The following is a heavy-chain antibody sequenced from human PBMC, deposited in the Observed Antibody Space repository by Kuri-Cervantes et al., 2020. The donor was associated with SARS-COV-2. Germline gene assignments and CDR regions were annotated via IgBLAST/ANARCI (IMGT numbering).Heavy chain of an antibody. Sequence: GSLRLSCAVYGGSFSGYYWSWIRQPPGRGLEWIGEINHSGSTNYNPSLKSRVTISVDTSKNQISLKLSSVTAADTAVYYCARGRSPGYWGQGTLVTVSS. CDR2: INHSGST. CDR1: GGSFSGYY. J-gene: IGHJ4*02. V-gene: IGHV4-34*01. CDR3: ARGRSPGY.